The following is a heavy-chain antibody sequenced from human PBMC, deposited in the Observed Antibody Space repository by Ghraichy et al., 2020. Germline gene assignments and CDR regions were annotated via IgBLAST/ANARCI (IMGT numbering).Heavy chain of an antibody. Sequence: GESLNISCAASGFTFSSYGMHWVRQAPGKGLEWVAVISYDGSNKYYADSVKGRFTISRDNSKNTLYLQMNSLRAEDTAVYYCAKDEPGAWFDPWGQGTLVTVSS. CDR1: GFTFSSYG. CDR3: AKDEPGAWFDP. CDR2: ISYDGSNK. V-gene: IGHV3-30*18. J-gene: IGHJ5*02. D-gene: IGHD3-10*01.